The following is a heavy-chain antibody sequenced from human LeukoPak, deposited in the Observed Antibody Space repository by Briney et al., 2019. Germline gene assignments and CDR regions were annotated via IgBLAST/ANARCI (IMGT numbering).Heavy chain of an antibody. CDR2: IIPIFGTA. Sequence: SVKVSCKATGYTFTDYYIHWVRQAPGQGLEWMGGIIPIFGTANYAQKFQGRVTITTDESTSTAYMELSSLRSEDTAVYYCARVPSSGYYRHFDYWGQGTLVTVSS. J-gene: IGHJ4*02. CDR1: GYTFTDYY. D-gene: IGHD3-22*01. V-gene: IGHV1-69*05. CDR3: ARVPSSGYYRHFDY.